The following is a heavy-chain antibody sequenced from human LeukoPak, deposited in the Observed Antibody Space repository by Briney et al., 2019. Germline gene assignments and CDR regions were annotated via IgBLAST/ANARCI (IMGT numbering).Heavy chain of an antibody. Sequence: PSETLSLTCTVSGGSISSYYWSWIRQPPGKGLEWIGYIYYSGSTNYNPSLESRVTISVDTSKNQFSLKLSFVTAADTAFYYCARRPNGFDIWGQGTMVTVSS. CDR2: IYYSGST. J-gene: IGHJ3*02. CDR3: ARRPNGFDI. V-gene: IGHV4-59*08. CDR1: GGSISSYY.